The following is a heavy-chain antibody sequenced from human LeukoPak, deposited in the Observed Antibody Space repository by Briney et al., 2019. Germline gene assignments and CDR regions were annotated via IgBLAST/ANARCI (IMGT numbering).Heavy chain of an antibody. CDR3: ARDHRNWYFDL. Sequence: ASVTVSCKASGYTFTGYYMHWVRQAPGQGLEWMGWINPNSGGTNYAQKFQGWVTMTRDTSTSTVYMELSSLRSEDTAVYYCARDHRNWYFDLWGRGTLVTVSS. CDR1: GYTFTGYY. CDR2: INPNSGGT. V-gene: IGHV1-2*04. J-gene: IGHJ2*01.